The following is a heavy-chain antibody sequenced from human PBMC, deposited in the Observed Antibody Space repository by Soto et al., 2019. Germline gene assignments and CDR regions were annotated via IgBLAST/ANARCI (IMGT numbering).Heavy chain of an antibody. CDR1: GFTFPRFG. J-gene: IGHJ6*02. V-gene: IGHV3-30*18. CDR2: ITYEGSQI. CDR3: AKGRGEMNWANYYGLDV. Sequence: QVQLVESGGGVVQPGRSLRLSCAASGFTFPRFGMHWVLQAHGTGMEWVARITYEGSQIYYADAVKGRFTISRDNGDNTLSLQIDNLRTEDTATYFCAKGRGEMNWANYYGLDVWGQGTTVTVSS. D-gene: IGHD7-27*01.